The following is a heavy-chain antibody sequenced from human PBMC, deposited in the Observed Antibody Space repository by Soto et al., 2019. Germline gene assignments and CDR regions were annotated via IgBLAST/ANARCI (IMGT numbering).Heavy chain of an antibody. V-gene: IGHV5-51*01. Sequence: PGESLKISCKGSGYSFTTYWIGWVRQMPGKGLEWMGIIYPGGSDIRYSPSFQGQVTISVDKSTSTAYLQWSSLKASDSATYYCARRMVRGVTFLYYAMDVWGQGTTVTVS. CDR3: ARRMVRGVTFLYYAMDV. CDR1: GYSFTTYW. D-gene: IGHD3-10*01. CDR2: IYPGGSDI. J-gene: IGHJ6*02.